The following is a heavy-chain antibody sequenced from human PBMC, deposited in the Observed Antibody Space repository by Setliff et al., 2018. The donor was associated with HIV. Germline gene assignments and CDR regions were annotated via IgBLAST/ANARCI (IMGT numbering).Heavy chain of an antibody. CDR2: ISGSGERT. D-gene: IGHD3-22*01. Sequence: PEGSLRLSCAASGFPFSTNAMSGVRQAEGKGLEWVSGISGSGERTYYADSVKGRFTISRDNSENTLYLRLNNLRFEETASYYCASQHSSGYYLDHFDPWGQGTLVTVSS. CDR3: ASQHSSGYYLDHFDP. J-gene: IGHJ5*02. V-gene: IGHV3-23*01. CDR1: GFPFSTNA.